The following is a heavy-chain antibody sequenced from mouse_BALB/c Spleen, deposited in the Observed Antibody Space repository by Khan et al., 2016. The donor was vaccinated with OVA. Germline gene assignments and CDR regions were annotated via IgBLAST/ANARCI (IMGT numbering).Heavy chain of an antibody. CDR3: ARDDYFVGDAMDY. Sequence: VQLQQSRPELVKPGASVRISCKASGYTFTSYYIHWVKQRPGQGLEWIGWIYPGNVNTKYNEKFKGKATLTADKSSSTAYMQLSSLTSEDSAVYFCARDDYFVGDAMDYWGQGTSVTVSS. D-gene: IGHD2-4*01. CDR1: GYTFTSYY. V-gene: IGHV1S56*01. CDR2: IYPGNVNT. J-gene: IGHJ4*01.